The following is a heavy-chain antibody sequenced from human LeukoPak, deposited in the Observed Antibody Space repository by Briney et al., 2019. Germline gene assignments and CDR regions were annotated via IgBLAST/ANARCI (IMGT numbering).Heavy chain of an antibody. Sequence: GGSLRLSCVASGFTFSRHWMSWIHQAPGKGLEWVSYISSSGSTIYYADSVKGRFTISRDNAKNSLYLQMNSLRAEDTAVYYCARDGVRFYDYGDDLFDYWGQGTLVTVSS. CDR3: ARDGVRFYDYGDDLFDY. CDR1: GFTFSRHW. V-gene: IGHV3-11*01. D-gene: IGHD4-17*01. J-gene: IGHJ4*02. CDR2: ISSSGSTI.